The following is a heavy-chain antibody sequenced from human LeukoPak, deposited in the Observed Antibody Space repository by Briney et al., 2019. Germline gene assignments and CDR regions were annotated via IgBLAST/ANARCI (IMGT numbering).Heavy chain of an antibody. CDR3: ARRASPRYCSSTSCLRVPYYYYYMDV. J-gene: IGHJ6*03. D-gene: IGHD2-2*01. CDR2: IYPGDSDT. CDR1: GYSFTSYW. Sequence: GESLKISCKGSGYSFTSYWIGWVRQMPGKGLEWMGIIYPGDSDTRYSPSFQGQVTISADKSISTAYLQWSSLKASDTAMYYCARRASPRYCSSTSCLRVPYYYYYMDVWGKGTTVTVSS. V-gene: IGHV5-51*01.